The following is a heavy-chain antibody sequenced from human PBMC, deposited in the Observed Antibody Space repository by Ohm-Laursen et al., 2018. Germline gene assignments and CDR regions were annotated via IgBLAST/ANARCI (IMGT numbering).Heavy chain of an antibody. CDR1: GFTFDDYA. Sequence: SLRLSCAASGFTFDDYAMHRVRQAPGKGLEWVSGISWNSGSIGYADSVKGRFTISRDNAKNSLYLQMNSLRAEDTALYYCAKDSQGQRGYSSDLDYWGQGTLVTVSS. D-gene: IGHD6-19*01. CDR2: ISWNSGSI. CDR3: AKDSQGQRGYSSDLDY. V-gene: IGHV3-9*01. J-gene: IGHJ4*02.